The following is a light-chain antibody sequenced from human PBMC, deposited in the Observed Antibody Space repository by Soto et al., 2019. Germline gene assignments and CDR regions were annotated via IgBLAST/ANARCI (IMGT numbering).Light chain of an antibody. CDR2: DAS. J-gene: IGKJ1*01. Sequence: DIQMTQSPSTLSASIGDRVTITCRASQSINGRLAWYQQKPGRPPKLLIYDASSLESGVPSRFSGSGSGTEFTLTISSLQPDDFATYYCQQYNSYSGTFGQGTKVEIK. CDR3: QQYNSYSGT. CDR1: QSINGR. V-gene: IGKV1-5*01.